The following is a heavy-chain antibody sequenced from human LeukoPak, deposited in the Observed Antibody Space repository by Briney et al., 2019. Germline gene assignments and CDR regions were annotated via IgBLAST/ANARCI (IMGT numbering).Heavy chain of an antibody. CDR2: IYYSGST. J-gene: IGHJ6*03. CDR3: ARASAGYSGWVATKQYYYMDV. CDR1: GGSISSHY. V-gene: IGHV4-59*11. Sequence: SETLSLTCTVSGGSISSHYWSWIRQPPGKGLEWIGYIYYSGSTNYNPSLKSRVTISVDTSKNQFSLKLSSVTAADTAVYYCARASAGYSGWVATKQYYYMDVWGKGTTVTVSS. D-gene: IGHD5-12*01.